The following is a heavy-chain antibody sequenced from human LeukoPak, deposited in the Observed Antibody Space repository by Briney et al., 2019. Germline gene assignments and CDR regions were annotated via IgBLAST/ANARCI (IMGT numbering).Heavy chain of an antibody. CDR1: GITFSSYA. J-gene: IGHJ4*02. V-gene: IGHV3-23*01. Sequence: GGSLRLSCAASGITFSSYAMSWVRQAPGKGLEWVSGIRGSGGSTYYADSVKGRFTISRDNTKNTLYLQMNSLRAEDTAVYYCANYGNPSGGYWGQGTLVTVSS. D-gene: IGHD1-14*01. CDR2: IRGSGGST. CDR3: ANYGNPSGGY.